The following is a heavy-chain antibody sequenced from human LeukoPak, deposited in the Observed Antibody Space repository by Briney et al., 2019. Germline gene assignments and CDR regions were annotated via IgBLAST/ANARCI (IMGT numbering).Heavy chain of an antibody. CDR3: ARGEQWLDY. D-gene: IGHD6-19*01. Sequence: GGSLRLSCAASGFTFSSYAMHWVRQAPGKGLEYVSAISSNGGSTYYANSVKGRFTTSRDNSKNTLYLQMGSLRAEDMAVYYCARGEQWLDYWGQGTLVTVSS. J-gene: IGHJ4*02. V-gene: IGHV3-64*01. CDR1: GFTFSSYA. CDR2: ISSNGGST.